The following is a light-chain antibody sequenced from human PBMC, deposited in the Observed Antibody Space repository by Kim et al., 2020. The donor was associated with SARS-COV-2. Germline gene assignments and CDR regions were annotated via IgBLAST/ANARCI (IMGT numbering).Light chain of an antibody. CDR3: TSRDSSGNHYV. CDR2: GKN. J-gene: IGLJ1*01. Sequence: ALGQTIRITCQGDNLRSYYASWYQKKPGQAPVLVIYGKNNRPSGVPDRFSGSSSGNTASLTITGAQAEDEADYYCTSRDSSGNHYVFGTGTKVTVL. CDR1: NLRSYY. V-gene: IGLV3-19*01.